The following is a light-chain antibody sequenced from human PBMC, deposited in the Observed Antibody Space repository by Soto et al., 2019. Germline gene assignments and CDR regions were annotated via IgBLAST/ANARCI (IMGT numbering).Light chain of an antibody. CDR3: QQRHMWPIT. J-gene: IGKJ5*01. Sequence: ESVLTQSPATLSLSPGERATLSCRASPSVSNSLAWYQHKPGQAPRLLIYDASNRATGVPTRFSGSGSGTDFTLTISSLEPEDFAVYYCQQRHMWPITFGQGTRLEIK. CDR1: PSVSNS. V-gene: IGKV3-11*01. CDR2: DAS.